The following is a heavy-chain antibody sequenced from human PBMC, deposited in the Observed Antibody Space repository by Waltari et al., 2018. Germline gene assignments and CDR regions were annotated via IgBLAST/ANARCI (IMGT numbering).Heavy chain of an antibody. J-gene: IGHJ3*02. CDR2: IIPIFGTA. Sequence: QVPLVQSGAEVKKPGSSMKVPCKASGGTFSSYAISWVRQAPGQGLEWMGGIIPIFGTANYAQKFQGRVTITADESTSTAYMELSSLRSEDTAVYYCASPNWNYYAFDIWGQGTMVTVSS. CDR1: GGTFSSYA. D-gene: IGHD1-7*01. V-gene: IGHV1-69*01. CDR3: ASPNWNYYAFDI.